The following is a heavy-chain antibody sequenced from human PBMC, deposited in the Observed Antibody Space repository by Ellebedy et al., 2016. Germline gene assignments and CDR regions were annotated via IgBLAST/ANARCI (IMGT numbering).Heavy chain of an antibody. J-gene: IGHJ4*02. V-gene: IGHV3-30*04. Sequence: GESLKISCAASGFTFSSKAMHWVRQAPGKGLEWVAVILYDGSSKHYADSVKGRFTISRDNSKNTLNLQMNSLRVEDTAVYYCARAGYCRGGGCFDSWGQGTLVIVSS. CDR1: GFTFSSKA. CDR3: ARAGYCRGGGCFDS. D-gene: IGHD2-15*01. CDR2: ILYDGSSK.